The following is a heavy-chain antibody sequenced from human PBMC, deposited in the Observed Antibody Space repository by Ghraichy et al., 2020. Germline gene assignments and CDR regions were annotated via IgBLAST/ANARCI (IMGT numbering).Heavy chain of an antibody. D-gene: IGHD6-19*01. CDR3: AAYSDGWYDNY. J-gene: IGHJ4*02. V-gene: IGHV3-7*01. Sequence: GESLNISCAASGFTFSYYWMTWVRQAPGKGLEWVANIKQDGREKNYVDSVKGRFTISRDNAKNSLYLHMNSLRVEDTAVYYCAAYSDGWYDNYWGQGTLVTVSS. CDR1: GFTFSYYW. CDR2: IKQDGREK.